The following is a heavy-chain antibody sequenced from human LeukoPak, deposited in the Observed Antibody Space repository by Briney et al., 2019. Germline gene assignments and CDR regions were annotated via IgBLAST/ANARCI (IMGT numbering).Heavy chain of an antibody. V-gene: IGHV6-1*01. D-gene: IGHD6-19*01. J-gene: IGHJ4*02. CDR1: GDSVSSNSAA. Sequence: SQTLLLTCGISGDSVSSNSAAWNWIRQSPSRGLEWLGRTYYRSKWFINYAPSVKSRIIINPDTPKNQVSLQLNSVTPEDTAVYYCTRSDCSSGRCPGFDNWGQGTLVTVSS. CDR2: TYYRSKWFI. CDR3: TRSDCSSGRCPGFDN.